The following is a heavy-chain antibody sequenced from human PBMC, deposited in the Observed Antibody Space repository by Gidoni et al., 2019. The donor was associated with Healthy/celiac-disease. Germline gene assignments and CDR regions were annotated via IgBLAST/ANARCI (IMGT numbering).Heavy chain of an antibody. CDR2: ISGDGGSK. CDR3: AKDLGTYYYDSSGYDY. D-gene: IGHD3-22*01. J-gene: IGHJ4*02. CDR1: GFPFADYA. V-gene: IGHV3-43*02. Sequence: EVQLVESGGGVVQPGWSLRLSCASSGFPFADYAMHWVRQAPGKGLEWVSLISGDGGSKYYADSVKGRFTISRDNSKNSLYLQMNRLRTEDTALYYCAKDLGTYYYDSSGYDYWGQGTLVTVSS.